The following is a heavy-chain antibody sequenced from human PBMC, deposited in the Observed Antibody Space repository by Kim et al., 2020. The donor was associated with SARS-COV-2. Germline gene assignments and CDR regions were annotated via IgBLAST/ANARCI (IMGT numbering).Heavy chain of an antibody. J-gene: IGHJ1*01. CDR2: INHSGST. CDR1: GGSFSGYY. Sequence: SETLSLTCAVYGGSFSGYYWSWIRQPPGKGLEWIGEINHSGSTNYNPSLKSRVTISVDTSKNQFSLKLSSVTAADTAVYYCARVPYGYLEYFQHWGQGTLVTVSS. V-gene: IGHV4-34*01. D-gene: IGHD5-18*01. CDR3: ARVPYGYLEYFQH.